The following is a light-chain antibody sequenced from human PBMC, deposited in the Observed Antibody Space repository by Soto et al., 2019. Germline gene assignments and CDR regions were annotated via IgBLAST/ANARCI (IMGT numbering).Light chain of an antibody. Sequence: QSVLTQPPSVSGAPGQRVTIPCTGSSSNIGSFYDVHWYQQLPGTVPKLLIYGDNNRPSGVPDRFSGSKSGTAASLAITGLQAGEGGCYFRQAFDKRPNPLGFGGGTKLTVL. CDR1: SSNIGSFYD. J-gene: IGLJ2*01. CDR2: GDN. V-gene: IGLV1-40*01. CDR3: QAFDKRPNPLG.